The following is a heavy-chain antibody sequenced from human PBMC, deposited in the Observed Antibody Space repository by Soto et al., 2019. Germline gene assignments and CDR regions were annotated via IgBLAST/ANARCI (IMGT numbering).Heavy chain of an antibody. V-gene: IGHV1-3*01. Sequence: QVQLVQSGAEVKKPGASVKVSCKASGYTFTSYAMHWVRQAPGQRLEWMGWINAGNGNTKYSQKFQGRVTITRDTSASTAYMELSSLRSEDTTVYYCARSHRRITIFGVVQRWFDAWGQGTLVTVSS. J-gene: IGHJ5*02. CDR3: ARSHRRITIFGVVQRWFDA. CDR1: GYTFTSYA. CDR2: INAGNGNT. D-gene: IGHD3-3*01.